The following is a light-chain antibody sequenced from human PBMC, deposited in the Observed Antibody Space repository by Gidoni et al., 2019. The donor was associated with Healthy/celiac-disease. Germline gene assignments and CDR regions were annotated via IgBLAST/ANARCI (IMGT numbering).Light chain of an antibody. Sequence: QSVLTQPPSASGTPGQSVTISCSGSSSNIGSNTVNWYQQLPGTAPKLLFYGNNQRPSGVPDRFSGSKSGTSASLAISGLQSEDEADYYCAAWDDSLNGWVFGGGTKLTVL. V-gene: IGLV1-44*01. CDR1: SSNIGSNT. CDR3: AAWDDSLNGWV. J-gene: IGLJ3*02. CDR2: GNN.